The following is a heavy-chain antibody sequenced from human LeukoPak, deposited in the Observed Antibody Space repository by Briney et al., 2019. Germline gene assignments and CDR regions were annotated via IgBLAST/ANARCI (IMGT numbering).Heavy chain of an antibody. CDR3: AKFYYDFWSGYHQHDAFDI. J-gene: IGHJ3*02. Sequence: PGGSLRLSCAASGFTFSSYAMSWVRQAPGKGLEWVSAISGSGGSTYYADSVKGRFTISRDNSKNTLYLQMNSLRAEDTAVYYCAKFYYDFWSGYHQHDAFDIWGQGTMVTVSS. D-gene: IGHD3-3*01. CDR2: ISGSGGST. V-gene: IGHV3-23*01. CDR1: GFTFSSYA.